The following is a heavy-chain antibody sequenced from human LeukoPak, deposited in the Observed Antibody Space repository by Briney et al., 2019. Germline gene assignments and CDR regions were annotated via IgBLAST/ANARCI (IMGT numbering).Heavy chain of an antibody. CDR1: GFTFSSYS. CDR2: ISSSSSYI. D-gene: IGHD5-24*01. CDR3: ARDRGMATVPDY. V-gene: IGHV3-21*01. J-gene: IGHJ4*02. Sequence: RGSLRLSCAASGFTFSSYSMNWVRQAPGKGLEWVSSISSSSSYIYYADSVKGRFTISRDNAKNSLYLQMNSLRAEGTAVYYCARDRGMATVPDYWGQGTLVTVSS.